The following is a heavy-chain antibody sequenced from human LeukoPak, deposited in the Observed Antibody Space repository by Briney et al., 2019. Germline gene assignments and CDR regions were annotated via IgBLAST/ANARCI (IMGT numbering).Heavy chain of an antibody. CDR2: IYYSGST. CDR1: GGSISSSSYY. D-gene: IGHD4-23*01. V-gene: IGHV4-39*02. Sequence: PSETLSLTCTVSGGSISSSSYYWGWIRQPPGKGLEWIGSIYYSGSTYYNPSLKSRVTISVDTSKNQFSLKLSSVTAADTAMYYCARDLNGGTGSYWYFDLWGRGTLVTVSS. J-gene: IGHJ2*01. CDR3: ARDLNGGTGSYWYFDL.